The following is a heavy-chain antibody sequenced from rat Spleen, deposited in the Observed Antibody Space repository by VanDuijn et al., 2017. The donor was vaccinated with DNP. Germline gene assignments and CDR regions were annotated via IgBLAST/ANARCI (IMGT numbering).Heavy chain of an antibody. D-gene: IGHD1-2*01. CDR1: RFTFSDYN. Sequence: EVQLVESGGGLIQPGRSLKLSCAASRFTFSDYNMAWVRQAPKKGLEWVATIIYDGSRTYYRDSVKGRFTISRDTAKSTLYLQMDSLRSDDTATYFCATAIGDYWGQGVMVTVSS. CDR3: ATAIGDY. V-gene: IGHV5S10*01. J-gene: IGHJ2*01. CDR2: IIYDGSRT.